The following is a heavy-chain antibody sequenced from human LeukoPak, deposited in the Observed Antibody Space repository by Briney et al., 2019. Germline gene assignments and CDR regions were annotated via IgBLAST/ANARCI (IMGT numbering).Heavy chain of an antibody. CDR2: ISSSSSYT. J-gene: IGHJ5*02. V-gene: IGHV3-11*05. CDR1: GFTFSDYY. CDR3: AREGGYGSGRGWFDP. Sequence: GGSLRLSCAASGFTFSDYYMTWIRQAPGKGLEWVSYISSSSSYTEYADSVKGRFTISRDNAKNSVYLQMNSLRADDTAVYNCAREGGYGSGRGWFDPWGQGTLVTVSS. D-gene: IGHD3-10*01.